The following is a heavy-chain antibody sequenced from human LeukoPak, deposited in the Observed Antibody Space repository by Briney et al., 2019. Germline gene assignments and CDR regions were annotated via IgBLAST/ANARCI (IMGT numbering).Heavy chain of an antibody. D-gene: IGHD6-19*01. CDR3: AKDTPLTAYSPGWSGNSFDS. Sequence: GGSLRLSCAASGFTFSSYAMSWVRQAPGKGLEWVSTITGSSRSTYYADSVRGRFTISRDNSKNTLCLQMNSLTAEDTAVYYCAKDTPLTAYSPGWSGNSFDSWGQGTLVTVSS. J-gene: IGHJ4*02. CDR2: ITGSSRST. CDR1: GFTFSSYA. V-gene: IGHV3-23*01.